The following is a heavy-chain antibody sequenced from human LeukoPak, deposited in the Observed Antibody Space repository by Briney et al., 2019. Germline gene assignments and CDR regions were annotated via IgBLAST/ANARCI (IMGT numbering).Heavy chain of an antibody. V-gene: IGHV3-33*01. CDR2: IWYDGSNK. J-gene: IGHJ6*03. Sequence: AGSLTLSCAASGFTFSSYGMHLVRQAPGKGLEWLAVIWYDGSNKYYADSVKGRFTISRDNSMNTLYLQMNSLRAEDTAVYYCARDVVVTAGYYYMDVWGKGTTVTVSS. D-gene: IGHD2-21*02. CDR1: GFTFSSYG. CDR3: ARDVVVTAGYYYMDV.